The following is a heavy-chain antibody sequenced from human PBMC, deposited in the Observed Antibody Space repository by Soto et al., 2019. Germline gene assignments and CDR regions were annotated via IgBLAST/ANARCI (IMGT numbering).Heavy chain of an antibody. D-gene: IGHD2-8*02. V-gene: IGHV4-30-4*01. Sequence: QVRLQESGPGLVKPSQTLSLPCTVSGDSITSGTNLCSWLRQPPGKGLACLEFIHPSGTTFYTPSLKSRVMSSGDTSENPISLKMTSVTAADTAVYYGARARGYCSGPSSSLCHFYGLDVWRQGTKVSVAS. J-gene: IGHJ6*02. CDR3: ARARGYCSGPSSSLCHFYGLDV. CDR2: IHPSGTT. CDR1: GDSITSGTNL.